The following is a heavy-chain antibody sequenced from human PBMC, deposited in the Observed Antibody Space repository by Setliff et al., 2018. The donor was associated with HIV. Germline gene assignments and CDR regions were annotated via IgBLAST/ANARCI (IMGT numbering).Heavy chain of an antibody. V-gene: IGHV3-33*06. J-gene: IGHJ4*02. CDR1: GFTLRSYG. CDR3: VKDTRLTNRGNFFDY. CDR2: LWFDGIRK. D-gene: IGHD2-8*01. Sequence: GGSLRLSCAVSGFTLRSYGIHWVRQAPGKGLEWVTVLWFDGIRKYYADSVKGRFTISRDDSKNTVYLQMNSLRAEDTAVYYCVKDTRLTNRGNFFDYWGQGTAVTVSS.